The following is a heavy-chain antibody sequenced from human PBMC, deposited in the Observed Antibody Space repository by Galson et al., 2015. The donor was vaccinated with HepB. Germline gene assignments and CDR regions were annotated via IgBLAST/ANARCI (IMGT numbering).Heavy chain of an antibody. CDR2: ITSTNSAI. CDR3: VRRYYDSIRGFMDV. Sequence: SLRLSCATSGFFFSKYSMSWVRQAPGKGLEWVSDITSTNSAIYYADSVKGQFTISRDNAKNSLYLQMNSLRVEDTAVYYCVRRYYDSIRGFMDVWGKGTTVTVSS. V-gene: IGHV3-48*01. J-gene: IGHJ6*03. D-gene: IGHD3-22*01. CDR1: GFFFSKYS.